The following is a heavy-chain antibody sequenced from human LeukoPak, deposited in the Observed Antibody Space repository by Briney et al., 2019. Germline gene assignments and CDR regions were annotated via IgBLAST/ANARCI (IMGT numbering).Heavy chain of an antibody. CDR1: GFSFNNFG. CDR2: ISGTGGST. V-gene: IGHV3-23*01. J-gene: IGHJ4*02. CDR3: AKSSYYDSSGFYREYYFDY. D-gene: IGHD3-22*01. Sequence: PGGSLRFSCVASGFSFNNFGMSWVRQAPGKGLEWVSRISGTGGSTHYADSVKGRFTISRDNSKNTLYLQMNSLRAGDTAVYYCAKSSYYDSSGFYREYYFDYWGQGTLVPVSS.